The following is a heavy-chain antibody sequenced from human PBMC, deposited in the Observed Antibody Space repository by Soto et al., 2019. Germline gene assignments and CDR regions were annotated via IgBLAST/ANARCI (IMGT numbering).Heavy chain of an antibody. D-gene: IGHD2-2*01. CDR3: TREGYGYQVQWHPGIYGMDV. Sequence: ASVKVSSKGSRPTFTGYYMHLVRQAPGQGLQWMGWINPNSGGTNYAQKFQGWVTMTRDTSISTAYMELSRLRSDDTAVYYCTREGYGYQVQWHPGIYGMDVWGQGTTVTVSS. J-gene: IGHJ6*02. CDR2: INPNSGGT. CDR1: RPTFTGYY. V-gene: IGHV1-2*04.